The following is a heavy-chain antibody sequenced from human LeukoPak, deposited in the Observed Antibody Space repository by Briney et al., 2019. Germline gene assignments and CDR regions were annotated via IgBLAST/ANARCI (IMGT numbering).Heavy chain of an antibody. CDR1: RYSISSGYY. CDR3: ASFYCSGGSCYQYYSYYYMDV. Sequence: SETLSLSCSVSRYSISSGYYWAWIRQPPGKGLEWIGSIYYSGSTYSNPSLQSRVTISVDTSKNQLSLKLNSVTAADTAVYYCASFYCSGGSCYQYYSYYYMDVWGKGTTVTISS. J-gene: IGHJ6*03. D-gene: IGHD2-15*01. CDR2: IYYSGST. V-gene: IGHV4-38-2*02.